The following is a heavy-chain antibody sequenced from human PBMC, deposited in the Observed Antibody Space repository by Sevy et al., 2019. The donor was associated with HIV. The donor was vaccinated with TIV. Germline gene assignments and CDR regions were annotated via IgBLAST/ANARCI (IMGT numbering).Heavy chain of an antibody. Sequence: GGSLRLSCAASGFRFSSFAMSWVRQAPGKGLECVSAISVSGGSTYYANSVKGRFTISRDNSKNTVYLQMNSLRAEDTALYYCAKSGTDTKYYYMDVWGKGTTVTVSS. J-gene: IGHJ6*03. D-gene: IGHD1-1*01. V-gene: IGHV3-23*01. CDR2: ISVSGGST. CDR1: GFRFSSFA. CDR3: AKSGTDTKYYYMDV.